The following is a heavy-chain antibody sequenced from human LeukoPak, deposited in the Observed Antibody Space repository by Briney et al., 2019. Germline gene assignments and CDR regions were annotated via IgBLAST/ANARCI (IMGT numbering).Heavy chain of an antibody. CDR1: GFTFGSYA. J-gene: IGHJ4*02. V-gene: IGHV3-23*01. Sequence: GGSLRLSCAASGFTFGSYAMSWVRQAPGKGLEWVSAISRGGGSTYYADSVKGRFTISRDNSKNTLYLQINSLRAEDTAAYYCAKDNRDYTSDYLDCWGQGTLVTVSS. D-gene: IGHD4-17*01. CDR2: ISRGGGST. CDR3: AKDNRDYTSDYLDC.